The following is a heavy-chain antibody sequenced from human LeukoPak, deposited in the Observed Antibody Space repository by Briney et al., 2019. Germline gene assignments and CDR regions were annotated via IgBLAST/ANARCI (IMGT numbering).Heavy chain of an antibody. V-gene: IGHV1-2*02. Sequence: ASVKVSCKASGYTFTGYYMHWVRQALGQGLEWMGWINTNSGGTNYAQKFQGRVTMTRDTSISTAYMELSRLRSDDTAVYYCARDRLGMDQLRSSGWFDPWGQGTLVTVSS. CDR1: GYTFTGYY. CDR2: INTNSGGT. D-gene: IGHD2-2*01. CDR3: ARDRLGMDQLRSSGWFDP. J-gene: IGHJ5*02.